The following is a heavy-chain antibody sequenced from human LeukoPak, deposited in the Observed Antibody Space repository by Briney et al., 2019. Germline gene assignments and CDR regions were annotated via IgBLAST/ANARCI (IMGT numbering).Heavy chain of an antibody. D-gene: IGHD2-15*01. J-gene: IGHJ3*02. CDR2: IYDSGST. CDR1: GASIRSGDYY. CDR3: ARDCSGGSCYGAFDI. V-gene: IGHV4-30-4*01. Sequence: SETLSLTCTVSGASIRSGDYYWSWIRQPPGKGLEWIGYIYDSGSTYYNPSLKSRITISVDTSENRFSLKLSSVTATDTAVYYCARDCSGGSCYGAFDIWGQGTMVTASS.